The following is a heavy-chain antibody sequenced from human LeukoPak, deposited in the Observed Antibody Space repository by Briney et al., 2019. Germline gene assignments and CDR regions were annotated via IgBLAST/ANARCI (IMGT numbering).Heavy chain of an antibody. CDR1: GGSISSYY. CDR2: IYYSGST. Sequence: PSETLSLTCTVSGGSISSYYWSWIRQPPGKGLEWIGYIYYSGSTNYNPSLKSRVTISVDTSKNQFSLKLSSVTAADTAVYYCAREQDYYDSSGYLGYWGQGTLVTVSS. J-gene: IGHJ4*02. D-gene: IGHD3-22*01. CDR3: AREQDYYDSSGYLGY. V-gene: IGHV4-59*01.